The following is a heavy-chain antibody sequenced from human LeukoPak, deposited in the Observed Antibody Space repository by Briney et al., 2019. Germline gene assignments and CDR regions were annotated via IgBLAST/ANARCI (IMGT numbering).Heavy chain of an antibody. CDR2: INPSGGST. V-gene: IGHV1-46*01. Sequence: ASVKVSCKASGYTFTSYYMHWVRQAPGQGLEWMGIINPSGGSTSYAQKFQGRVTMTRDMSTSTVYMELSSLRSEDTAVYYCARDVRSVAVAGYYFDYRGQGTLVTVSS. J-gene: IGHJ4*02. CDR3: ARDVRSVAVAGYYFDY. CDR1: GYTFTSYY. D-gene: IGHD6-19*01.